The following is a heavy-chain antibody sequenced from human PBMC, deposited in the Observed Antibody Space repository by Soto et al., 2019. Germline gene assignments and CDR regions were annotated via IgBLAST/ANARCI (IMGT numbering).Heavy chain of an antibody. J-gene: IGHJ3*01. V-gene: IGHV4-31*03. Sequence: QVQLQESGPGLVMPSQTLSLTCTVSGDSVSSGGYYWNWIRQHPGRGLEWLGYIYDSETTYYNPSLESRLSISVDASKNQFSLKVTSVTPADTAVYYWARENFGVIIHDAFDLWGQGTMVTVSS. D-gene: IGHD2-8*01. CDR1: GDSVSSGGYY. CDR3: ARENFGVIIHDAFDL. CDR2: IYDSETT.